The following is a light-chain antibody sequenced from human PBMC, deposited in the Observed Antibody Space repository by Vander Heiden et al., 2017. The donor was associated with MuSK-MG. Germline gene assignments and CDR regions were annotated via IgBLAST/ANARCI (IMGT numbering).Light chain of an antibody. V-gene: IGKV1-39*01. J-gene: IGKJ4*01. CDR3: QQCDSAVALS. CDR1: QSIHSY. Sequence: DIQMTQSPSSLSASIGDRVTITCRASQSIHSYLNWYQHKPGKAPKLLIYATSSLQSGVPSRFSGSGSGTDFTLTISSLQPEDVATYYCQQCDSAVALSFGGRTKVELK. CDR2: ATS.